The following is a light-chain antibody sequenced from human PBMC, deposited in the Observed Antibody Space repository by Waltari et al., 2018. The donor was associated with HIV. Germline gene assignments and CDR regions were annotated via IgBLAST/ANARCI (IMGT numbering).Light chain of an antibody. CDR2: DAS. CDR3: QRYGISPRT. CDR1: QSVTSSY. V-gene: IGKV3-20*01. J-gene: IGKJ4*01. Sequence: IVLTQSPGALSLSPEGSATLSCRTSQSVTSSYLAWYQQKPGQAPRLLIYDASSRATGIPDRFSGSGSGTDFTLTISSLEPEDFAVYYCQRYGISPRTFGGGTKVEIK.